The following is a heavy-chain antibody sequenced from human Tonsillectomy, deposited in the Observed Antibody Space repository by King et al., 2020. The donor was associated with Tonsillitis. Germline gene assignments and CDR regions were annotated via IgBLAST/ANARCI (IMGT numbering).Heavy chain of an antibody. CDR3: ARVLRDDYVWGTYRIYAFDI. CDR1: GFTFDDYG. D-gene: IGHD3-16*02. CDR2: INWNGGST. V-gene: IGHV3-20*04. Sequence: VQLVESGGGVVRPGGSLRLSCAASGFTFDDYGMRWVRQAPGKGLEWVSGINWNGGSTGYADSVKGRFTISRDNAKNSLYLQMNSLRAEDTDLYYCARVLRDDYVWGTYRIYAFDIWGQGTMVTVSS. J-gene: IGHJ3*02.